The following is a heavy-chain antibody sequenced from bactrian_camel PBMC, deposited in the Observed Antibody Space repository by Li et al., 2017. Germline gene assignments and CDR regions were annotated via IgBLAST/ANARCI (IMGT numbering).Heavy chain of an antibody. V-gene: IGHV3S1*01. CDR3: VTAVYDY. D-gene: IGHD3*01. CDR1: GYTYNRNC. CDR2: IATGSGNT. Sequence: HVQLVESGGGSVQAGGSLRLSCAASGYTYNRNCMAWFRQAPGKEREGVARIATGSGNTYYADSVKGRFTISRDNAKNTVYLQMNNLKSDDTALYYCVTAVYDYWGQGTQVTVSS. J-gene: IGHJ4*01.